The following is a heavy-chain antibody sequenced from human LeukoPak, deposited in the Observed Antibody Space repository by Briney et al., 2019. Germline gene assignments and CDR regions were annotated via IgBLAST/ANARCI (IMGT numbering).Heavy chain of an antibody. CDR3: ARDFVVVPAAMEAFDI. CDR1: GYTFTSYD. V-gene: IGHV1-8*01. Sequence: ASVKVSCKASGYTFTSYDINWVRQATGQGLGWMGWMNPNSGNTGYAQKFQGRVTLTRNTSMSTAYMELSSLRSDDTAVYYCARDFVVVPAAMEAFDIWGQGTMVTVPS. D-gene: IGHD2-2*01. J-gene: IGHJ3*02. CDR2: MNPNSGNT.